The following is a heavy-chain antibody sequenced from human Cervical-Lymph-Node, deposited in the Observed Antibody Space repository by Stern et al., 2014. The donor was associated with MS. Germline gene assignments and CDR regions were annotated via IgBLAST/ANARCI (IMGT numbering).Heavy chain of an antibody. CDR1: YTFTRYG. J-gene: IGHJ4*02. D-gene: IGHD3-10*01. Sequence: QVQLVQSGVELKKPAASVKVSCGYTFTRYGINWVRHAPGQGLAGMGWISVYNVNTNYAQKCQDRVTLTTDTATGTAFMELRSLRSDDTAIYYCARTLSYLGAADYWGPGTLVIVSP. CDR3: ARTLSYLGAADY. V-gene: IGHV1-18*01. CDR2: ISVYNVNT.